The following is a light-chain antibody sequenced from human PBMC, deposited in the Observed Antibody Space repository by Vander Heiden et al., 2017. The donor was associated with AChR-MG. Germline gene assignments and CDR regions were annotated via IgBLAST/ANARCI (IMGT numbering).Light chain of an antibody. CDR2: DAS. J-gene: IGKJ2*01. CDR3: QQYHTTPLFT. Sequence: DIQMTQSPSSLSASVGDVVTITCRASQVISNSLAWYQQRPGEAPKLLLYDASTLATGVPSRFTGSGSGTDYTLTISSLQPEDFATYHCQQYHTTPLFTFGQGTRLEPK. V-gene: IGKV1-NL1*01. CDR1: QVISNS.